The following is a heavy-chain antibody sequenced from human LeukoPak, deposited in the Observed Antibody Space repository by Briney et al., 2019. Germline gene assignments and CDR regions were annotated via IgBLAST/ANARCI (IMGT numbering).Heavy chain of an antibody. CDR2: IYYSGST. V-gene: IGHV4-39*01. J-gene: IGHJ2*01. CDR3: ARRVGTRDWYFDL. CDR1: GVSISSSSYY. D-gene: IGHD1-14*01. Sequence: SETLSLTCTVSGVSISSSSYYWGWIRQPPGKGLEWIGSIYYSGSTYYNPSLKSRVTISVDTSKNQFSLKLTPVTAADTAVYYCARRVGTRDWYFDLWGRGTLVTVSS.